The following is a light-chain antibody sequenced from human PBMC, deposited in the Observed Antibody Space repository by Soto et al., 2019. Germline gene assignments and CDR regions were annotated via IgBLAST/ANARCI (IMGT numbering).Light chain of an antibody. Sequence: DIPMTQSPSTLSASVGDRVTITCRASQSISIWLAWYQQKPGKAPKVLIYKASSLESGVPSRFSGRGSGTDFTVTISSLQPDDCATYYCQQYNSYSWTFGQGTKVEIK. CDR1: QSISIW. V-gene: IGKV1-5*03. CDR2: KAS. J-gene: IGKJ1*01. CDR3: QQYNSYSWT.